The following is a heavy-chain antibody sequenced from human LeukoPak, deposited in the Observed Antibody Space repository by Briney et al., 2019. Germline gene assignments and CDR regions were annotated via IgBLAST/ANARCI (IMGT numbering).Heavy chain of an antibody. Sequence: GGSLRLSCAASGFTFSTYAMNWVRQAPGKGLEWVSGISASGGGKFYADSVKGRFTISRDKSKSTVSLQMNSLSAEDAAVYYCAKDNADYPIYYFDSWGQGILVTVSS. CDR2: ISASGGGK. J-gene: IGHJ4*02. V-gene: IGHV3-23*01. CDR3: AKDNADYPIYYFDS. CDR1: GFTFSTYA. D-gene: IGHD3-16*01.